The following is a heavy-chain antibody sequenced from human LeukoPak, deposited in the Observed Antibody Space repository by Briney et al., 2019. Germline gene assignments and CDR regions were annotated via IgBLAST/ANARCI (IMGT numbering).Heavy chain of an antibody. D-gene: IGHD2-15*01. CDR3: AVVVRFDY. Sequence: GGSLRLSCVGSEFTFSSYSMNWVRQAPGKGLEWVSAISGSGGSTYYADSVKGRFTISRDNSKNTLYLQMNSLRAEDTAVYYCAVVVRFDYWGQGTLVTVSS. CDR2: ISGSGGST. CDR1: EFTFSSYS. V-gene: IGHV3-23*01. J-gene: IGHJ4*02.